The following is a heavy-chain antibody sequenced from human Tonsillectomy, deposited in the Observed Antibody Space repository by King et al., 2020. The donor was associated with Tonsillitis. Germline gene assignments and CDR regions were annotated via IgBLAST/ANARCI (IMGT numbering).Heavy chain of an antibody. J-gene: IGHJ6*02. D-gene: IGHD3-9*01. Sequence: QLVQSGAEVKKPGSSVKVSCKASGGTFSSYAISWVRQAPGQGLEWMGGIIPIFGTANYAQTFQGRVTITADESTSTAYMELSSLRSEDTAVYYCARKRGGYDILTGYYKGAGYYYGMDVWGQGTTVTVSS. V-gene: IGHV1-69*01. CDR1: GGTFSSYA. CDR2: IIPIFGTA. CDR3: ARKRGGYDILTGYYKGAGYYYGMDV.